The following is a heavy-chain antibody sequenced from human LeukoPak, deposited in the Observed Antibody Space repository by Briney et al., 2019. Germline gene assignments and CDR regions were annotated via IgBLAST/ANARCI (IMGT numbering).Heavy chain of an antibody. CDR2: ISYDGSNK. CDR1: GFTFSSYG. D-gene: IGHD3-9*01. Sequence: GGSLRLSCAASGFTFSSYGMHWVRQAPGKGLEWVAVISYDGSNKYYADSVKGRFTISRDNSKNTLYLQMNSLRAEDTAVYYCARDGPLRYFDGPLDYWGRGTLFTVS. V-gene: IGHV3-30*03. J-gene: IGHJ4*02. CDR3: ARDGPLRYFDGPLDY.